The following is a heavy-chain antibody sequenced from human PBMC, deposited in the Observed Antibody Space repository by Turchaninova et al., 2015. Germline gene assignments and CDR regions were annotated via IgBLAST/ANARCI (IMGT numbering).Heavy chain of an antibody. CDR3: ARAERVRRVTPPVGY. Sequence: QVQLVQSGSELQTPGASVKVSFKASGYTFTRYAMNLVRQAPGQGLEWMGWINTNTGNPTYAQGFTGRLVYSLDTSFSTDYIQISSLKAEDTAVYYCARAERVRRVTPPVGYWSQGTLVTVSS. J-gene: IGHJ4*02. CDR1: GYTFTRYA. D-gene: IGHD2-21*02. CDR2: INTNTGNP. V-gene: IGHV7-4-1*02.